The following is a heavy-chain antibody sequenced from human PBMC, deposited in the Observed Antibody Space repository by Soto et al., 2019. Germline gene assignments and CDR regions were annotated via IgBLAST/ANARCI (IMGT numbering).Heavy chain of an antibody. D-gene: IGHD4-17*01. CDR2: IYSDDNT. CDR1: GITATNGH. Sequence: DVQLVKSGGGLIQPGGSLRLSCAASGITATNGHMSWVRQAPGKGLEWVSVIYSDDNTYYADSVKGRFTISRDTSKNTVYPQMNSLRAEDTAVYYCARDWNGDKYVDFWDQGSLVTVSS. J-gene: IGHJ4*02. CDR3: ARDWNGDKYVDF. V-gene: IGHV3-53*01.